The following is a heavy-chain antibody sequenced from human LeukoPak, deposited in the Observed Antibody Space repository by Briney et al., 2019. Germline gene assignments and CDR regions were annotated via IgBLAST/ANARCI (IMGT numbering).Heavy chain of an antibody. CDR2: IYYSGST. V-gene: IGHV4-59*08. CDR1: GGSISGYY. J-gene: IGHJ4*02. Sequence: SETLSLTCTVSGGSISGYYYNWIRQPPGKGLEWIGYIYYSGSTNYNPSLKSRVTISVDTSKNQFSLKLSSVTAADTAVYYCASNYYGSGSLDYWGQGNLVTVSS. D-gene: IGHD3-10*01. CDR3: ASNYYGSGSLDY.